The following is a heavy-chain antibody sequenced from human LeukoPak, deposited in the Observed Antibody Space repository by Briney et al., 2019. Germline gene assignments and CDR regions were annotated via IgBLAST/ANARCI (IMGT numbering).Heavy chain of an antibody. CDR2: ISSSSSYI. CDR1: GFTFSSYS. V-gene: IGHV3-21*04. CDR3: ARVAVVAAINWFDP. Sequence: GGSLRLSCAASGFTFSSYSMNWVRQAPGKGLEWVSSISSSSSYIYYADSVKGRFTISRDNSKNTLYLQMNSLRAEDTAVYYCARVAVVAAINWFDPWGQGTLVTVSS. D-gene: IGHD2-15*01. J-gene: IGHJ5*02.